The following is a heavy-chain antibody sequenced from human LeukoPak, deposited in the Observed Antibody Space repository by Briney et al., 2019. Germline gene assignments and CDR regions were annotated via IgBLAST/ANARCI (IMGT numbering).Heavy chain of an antibody. CDR2: IYSGAGT. D-gene: IGHD3-3*01. CDR1: GFTVSDNY. CDR3: ASGPSKRRLEY. J-gene: IGHJ4*02. V-gene: IGHV3-66*01. Sequence: PGGSLRLSCAGSGFTVSDNYTSWVGQAPGKGLEWVSIIYSGAGTFYADSVKGRFTISRDNSKNTLYLQMNSLRAEDTAVYYCASGPSKRRLEYWGQGTLVTVSS.